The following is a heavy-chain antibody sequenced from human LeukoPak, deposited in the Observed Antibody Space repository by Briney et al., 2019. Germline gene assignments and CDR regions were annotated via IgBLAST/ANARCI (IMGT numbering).Heavy chain of an antibody. D-gene: IGHD3-22*01. Sequence: SETLSLTCGVSGGSISSHYWSWIRQPPGKGLEWIGFIYYTGRTSYNPSLQSRVTISVGTSENRFSLKLTSVTAADTAVYYCARLLDNDNSGDPDTFDVWGQGTVVTVSS. CDR3: ARLLDNDNSGDPDTFDV. J-gene: IGHJ3*01. CDR1: GGSISSHY. CDR2: IYYTGRT. V-gene: IGHV4-59*11.